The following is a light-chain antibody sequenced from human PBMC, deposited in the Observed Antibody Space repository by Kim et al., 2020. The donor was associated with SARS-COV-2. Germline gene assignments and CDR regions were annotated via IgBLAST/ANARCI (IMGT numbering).Light chain of an antibody. CDR1: QGISNS. CDR3: QKYNAAPWT. J-gene: IGKJ1*01. Sequence: AAVGDRVNITCRASQGISNSLAWFQQKPGKAPKVLIYAASTLRSGVPSRFSGSGSGTDFTLTISSLQPEDVATYYCQKYNAAPWTFGQGTKVEIK. V-gene: IGKV1-27*01. CDR2: AAS.